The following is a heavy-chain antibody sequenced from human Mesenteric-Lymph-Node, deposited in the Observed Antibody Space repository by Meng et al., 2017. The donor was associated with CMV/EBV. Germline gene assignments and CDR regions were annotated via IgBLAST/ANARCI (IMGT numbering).Heavy chain of an antibody. D-gene: IGHD2-2*01. CDR2: ISSSGGNV. CDR1: GFSFSSYE. Sequence: GGSLRLSCAASGFSFSSYEMTWVRQAPGKGLEWVSYISSSGGNVKYADSVKGRFTISRDNAKNSLYLQMNSLRAEDTAVYYCAGIGPIVVVPAARGYGMDVWGQGTTVTRLL. V-gene: IGHV3-48*03. CDR3: AGIGPIVVVPAARGYGMDV. J-gene: IGHJ6*02.